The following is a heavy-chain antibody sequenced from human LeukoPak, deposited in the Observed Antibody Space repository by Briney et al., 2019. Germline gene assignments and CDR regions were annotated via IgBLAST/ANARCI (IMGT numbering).Heavy chain of an antibody. J-gene: IGHJ4*02. CDR3: ARHRGHGEGDY. CDR1: GYTFTGYY. V-gene: IGHV1-2*02. Sequence: ASAKVSCKASGYTFTGYYMHWVRQAPGQGLEWMGWINPNSGGTNYAQKFQGRVTMTRDTSISTTYLQWSSLKASDTAMYYCARHRGHGEGDYWGQGTLVTVSS. D-gene: IGHD5-24*01. CDR2: INPNSGGT.